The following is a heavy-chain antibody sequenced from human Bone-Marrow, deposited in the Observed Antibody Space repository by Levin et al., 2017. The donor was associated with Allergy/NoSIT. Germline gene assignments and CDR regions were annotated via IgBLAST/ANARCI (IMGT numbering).Heavy chain of an antibody. V-gene: IGHV1-69*13. CDR1: GGSFKNYV. Sequence: ASVKVSCKASGGSFKNYVIDWVRQAPGQGPEWMGGILPIVDSRSYAHKFQDRVTITADELTSTAYMELSSLRSDDTAVYYCARGYRRFEWSAGRNHYYHYAMDVWGQGTTVTVSS. CDR3: ARGYRRFEWSAGRNHYYHYAMDV. D-gene: IGHD3-9*01. CDR2: ILPIVDSR. J-gene: IGHJ6*02.